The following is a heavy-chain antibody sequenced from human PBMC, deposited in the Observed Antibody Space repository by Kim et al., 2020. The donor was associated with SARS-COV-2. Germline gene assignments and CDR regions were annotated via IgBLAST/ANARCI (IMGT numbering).Heavy chain of an antibody. Sequence: NTNYAQKLQGRVTMTTDTSTSTAYMELRSLRSDDTAVYYCASRHLEGDDYWGQGTLVTVSS. V-gene: IGHV1-18*01. D-gene: IGHD3-16*01. CDR2: NT. CDR3: ASRHLEGDDY. J-gene: IGHJ4*02.